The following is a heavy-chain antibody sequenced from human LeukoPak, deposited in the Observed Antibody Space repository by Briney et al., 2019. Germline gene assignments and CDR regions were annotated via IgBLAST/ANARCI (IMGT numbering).Heavy chain of an antibody. CDR2: IKQDGSEK. Sequence: GGSLRLSCAASGFTFSSYWMSWVRQAPGKGLEWVANIKQDGSEKYYVDSVKGRFTISRDNAKNSLYLQMNSLRAEDTAVFYCARDVLSYGYNPIGYYYYYMDVWGKGTTVTVSS. V-gene: IGHV3-7*01. CDR1: GFTFSSYW. J-gene: IGHJ6*03. CDR3: ARDVLSYGYNPIGYYYYYMDV. D-gene: IGHD5-18*01.